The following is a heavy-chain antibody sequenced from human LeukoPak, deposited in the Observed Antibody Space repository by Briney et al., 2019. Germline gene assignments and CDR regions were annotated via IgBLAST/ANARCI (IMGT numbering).Heavy chain of an antibody. Sequence: PGGSLRPSCAASGFTFDDYAMHWVRQAPGKGLEWVSGMSWNSGSIGYADSVKGRFTISRDNAKNSLYLQMDSLRAEDTALYYCAKGNWAPDPEKQLVTSFDYWGQGTLVTVSS. CDR1: GFTFDDYA. J-gene: IGHJ4*02. D-gene: IGHD6-13*01. CDR3: AKGNWAPDPEKQLVTSFDY. V-gene: IGHV3-9*01. CDR2: MSWNSGSI.